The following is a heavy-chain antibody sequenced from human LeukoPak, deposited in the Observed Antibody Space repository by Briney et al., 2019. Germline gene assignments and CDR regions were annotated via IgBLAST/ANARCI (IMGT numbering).Heavy chain of an antibody. CDR3: AREYSSSSDYMDV. J-gene: IGHJ6*03. V-gene: IGHV4-61*09. D-gene: IGHD6-6*01. CDR1: GDSISSGSYY. CDR2: IYQSGSA. Sequence: PSETLSLTCTVSGDSISSGSYYWSWIRQTAGKELEWIGHIYQSGSANYNSSLKSRVTISIDTSKNQFSLKLSSVTAADTAVYYCAREYSSSSDYMDVWGKGTTVTVSS.